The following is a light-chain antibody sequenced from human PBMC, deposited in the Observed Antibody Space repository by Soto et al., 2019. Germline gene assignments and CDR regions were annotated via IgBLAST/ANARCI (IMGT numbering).Light chain of an antibody. CDR1: QSISGY. CDR3: QQSYNSPFN. V-gene: IGKV1-39*01. CDR2: GAS. Sequence: DIQMTQSPSSLSASVGDRVTITCRASQSISGYLNWYQQKPGKAPKVLISGASTLHNGVPSRFSGRGSGTDFTLTISSLQPEDFATYYCQQSYNSPFNFGPGTKVDIK. J-gene: IGKJ3*01.